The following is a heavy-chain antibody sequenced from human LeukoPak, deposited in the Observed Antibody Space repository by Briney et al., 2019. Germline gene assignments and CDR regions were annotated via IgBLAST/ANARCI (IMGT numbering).Heavy chain of an antibody. Sequence: GGSLSLSCAASGFTFSSFAMRWLRQPPGRGLEWVSAISGSGGSTYYADSVKGQLTICRDNSKNTLYLQMNSLRAEDTAVYYCAKDLMDYYNSSGYFFDYWGQGTLVTVSS. CDR3: AKDLMDYYNSSGYFFDY. D-gene: IGHD3-22*01. CDR1: GFTFSSFA. CDR2: ISGSGGST. J-gene: IGHJ4*02. V-gene: IGHV3-23*01.